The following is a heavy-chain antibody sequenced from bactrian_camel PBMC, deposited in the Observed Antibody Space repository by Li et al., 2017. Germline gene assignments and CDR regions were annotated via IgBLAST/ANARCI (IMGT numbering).Heavy chain of an antibody. CDR3: GANCWGWANY. Sequence: HVQLVESGGGSVQVGGSLNLSCVASGISTISDCGMHWYRQVSGKEREFVSQITTKNTTRYGDSVKGRFTISRDNTKNTVTLHMFSLKIEDTAVYVCGANCWGWANYWGQGTQVTVS. D-gene: IGHD5*01. J-gene: IGHJ4*01. CDR1: GISTISDCG. CDR2: ITTKNTT. V-gene: IGHV3S53*01.